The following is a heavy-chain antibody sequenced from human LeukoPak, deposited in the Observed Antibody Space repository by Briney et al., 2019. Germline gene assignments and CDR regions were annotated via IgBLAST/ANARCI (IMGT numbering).Heavy chain of an antibody. CDR1: GDSFSSYY. CDR3: GGGGTIAAAGVDY. J-gene: IGHJ4*01. D-gene: IGHD6-13*01. CDR2: VNHGGGT. Sequence: KPSETLSLTCAVYGDSFSSYYWSWIRQPPGKGLEWIGQVNHGGGTNYNPSLKSRVTISANTSRNQFSLKLSSVTAADTAVYFCGGGGTIAAAGVDYWGHGILVTVSS. V-gene: IGHV4-34*01.